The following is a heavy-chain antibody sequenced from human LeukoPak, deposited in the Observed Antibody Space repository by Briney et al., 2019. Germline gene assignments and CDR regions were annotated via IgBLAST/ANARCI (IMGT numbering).Heavy chain of an antibody. CDR3: ARGSYSGSYYGGYNWFDP. CDR2: IYTSGST. Sequence: SETLSLTCTVSGGSISSYYWSWIRQPAGKGLEWIGRIYTSGSTNYNPSLKSRVTISVDTSKNQFSLKLSSVTAADTAVYYCARGSYSGSYYGGYNWFDPWGQGTLVTVSS. D-gene: IGHD1-26*01. V-gene: IGHV4-4*07. CDR1: GGSISSYY. J-gene: IGHJ5*02.